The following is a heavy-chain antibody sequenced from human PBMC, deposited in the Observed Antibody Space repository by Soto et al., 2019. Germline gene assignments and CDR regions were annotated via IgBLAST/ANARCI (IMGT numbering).Heavy chain of an antibody. D-gene: IGHD2-21*02. CDR3: ASTVVTHYYGMDV. CDR2: INHSGST. Sequence: SETLSLTCAVYGGSFSGYYWSWIRQPPGKGLEWIGEINHSGSTNYNPSLKSRVTISVDTSKNQFSLKLSSVTAADTAVYYCASTVVTHYYGMDVWGQGTTVTVSS. CDR1: GGSFSGYY. J-gene: IGHJ6*02. V-gene: IGHV4-34*01.